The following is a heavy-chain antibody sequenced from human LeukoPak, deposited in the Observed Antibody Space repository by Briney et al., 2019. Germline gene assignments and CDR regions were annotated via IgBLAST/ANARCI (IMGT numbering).Heavy chain of an antibody. D-gene: IGHD5-18*01. CDR3: ARDALPTYVDTAMAYYFDY. Sequence: PGGSLRLSCAASGFTFDDYGMSWVRQAPGKGLEWVSGINWNGGSTGYADSVKGRFTISRDNAKNSLYLQVNSLRAEDTALYYCARDALPTYVDTAMAYYFDYWGQGTLVTVSS. V-gene: IGHV3-20*04. J-gene: IGHJ4*02. CDR1: GFTFDDYG. CDR2: INWNGGST.